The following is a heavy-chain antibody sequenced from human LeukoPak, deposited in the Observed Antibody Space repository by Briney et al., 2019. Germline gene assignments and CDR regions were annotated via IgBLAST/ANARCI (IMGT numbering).Heavy chain of an antibody. V-gene: IGHV3-30*18. CDR3: AKDGYQLLWGFDY. D-gene: IGHD2-2*01. CDR2: ISYDGSNK. J-gene: IGHJ4*02. CDR1: GFTFSSYG. Sequence: GGSLRLSCAASGFTFSSYGMHWVRQAPGKGLEWEAVISYDGSNKYYADSVKGRFTISRDNSKNTLYLQMNSLRAEDTAVYYCAKDGYQLLWGFDYWGQGTLVTVSS.